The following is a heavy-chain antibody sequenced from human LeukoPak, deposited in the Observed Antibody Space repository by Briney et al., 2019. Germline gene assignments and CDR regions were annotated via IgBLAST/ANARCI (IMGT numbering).Heavy chain of an antibody. J-gene: IGHJ6*03. CDR1: GGSISSDY. CDR2: IYYSGST. V-gene: IGHV4-59*01. Sequence: SETLSLTCTASGGSISSDYWSWIRQPPGKGLEWIGYIYYSGSTNYNPSLKSRVTISVDTSKKQFSLKLTSVTAADTAVYFCARDRSGYISSSDSYYYYMDVWGKGTTVTVSS. D-gene: IGHD6-6*01. CDR3: ARDRSGYISSSDSYYYYMDV.